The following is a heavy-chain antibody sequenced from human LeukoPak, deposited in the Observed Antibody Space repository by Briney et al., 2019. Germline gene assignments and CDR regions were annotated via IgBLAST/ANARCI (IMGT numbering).Heavy chain of an antibody. CDR2: VNTNSGIT. Sequence: GASVKVSCKTSGYTFTSYDINWVRQATGQGLEWMGVVNTNSGITGYAQRFRGRVTITRNTSISTAYIELSSLRSEDTAVYYCARVVMGRYFVLSYYYYYYMDVWGKGTTVTVSS. D-gene: IGHD3-9*01. CDR1: GYTFTSYD. CDR3: ARVVMGRYFVLSYYYYYYMDV. J-gene: IGHJ6*03. V-gene: IGHV1-8*03.